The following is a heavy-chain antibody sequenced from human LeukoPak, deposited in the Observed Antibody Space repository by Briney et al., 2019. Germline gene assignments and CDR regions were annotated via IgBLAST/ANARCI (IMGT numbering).Heavy chain of an antibody. CDR2: INSDGSST. D-gene: IGHD1-26*01. J-gene: IGHJ3*02. CDR3: ARTIGSKNAFDI. Sequence: GGSLRLSCAASRFTFSSYWMHWVRQAPGKGLVWVSRINSDGSSTTYADSVKGRFTISRHNAKNTLYLQMYSLRAEDTAVYYCARTIGSKNAFDIWGQGTMVTVSS. V-gene: IGHV3-74*01. CDR1: RFTFSSYW.